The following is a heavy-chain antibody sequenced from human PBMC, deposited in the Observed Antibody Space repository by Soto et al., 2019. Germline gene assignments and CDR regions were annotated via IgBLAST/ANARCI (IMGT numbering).Heavy chain of an antibody. CDR2: IYYSGST. CDR3: ARLRLAFDI. CDR1: GGSISSYY. V-gene: IGHV4-59*08. D-gene: IGHD2-21*02. J-gene: IGHJ3*02. Sequence: QVQLQESGPGLVKPPETLSLTCTVSGGSISSYYWSWIRQPPGKGLEWIGYIYYSGSTDYNPSLRSRVTISVDTSKNQFSLKLSSVTAADTAVYYCARLRLAFDIWGQGTMVTVSS.